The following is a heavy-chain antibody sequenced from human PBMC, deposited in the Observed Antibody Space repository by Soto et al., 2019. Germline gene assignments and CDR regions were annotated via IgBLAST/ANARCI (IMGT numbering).Heavy chain of an antibody. J-gene: IGHJ6*02. CDR2: IYPGDSDT. CDR1: DTTHW. CDR3: ARLVNYYFGMDV. Sequence: PGESLKISCKASDTTHWIGWVRQKPGKGLEWMGIIYPGDSDTKYSPSFQGQVTISVDKSISTAYLHWSSLKASDTATYYCARLVNYYFGMDVWGPGTTVTVSS. V-gene: IGHV5-51*01.